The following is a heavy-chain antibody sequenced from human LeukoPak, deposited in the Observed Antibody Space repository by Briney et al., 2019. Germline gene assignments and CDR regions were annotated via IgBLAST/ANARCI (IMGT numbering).Heavy chain of an antibody. CDR1: GYTLTELS. J-gene: IGHJ4*02. Sequence: ASVKVSCKVSGYTLTELSMHWVRQAPGKGLEWMGGFDPEDGETIYAQKLQGRVTMTTDTSTSTAYMELRSLRSDDTAVYYCARERSITMVRGVTAPPGYWGQGTLVTVSS. V-gene: IGHV1-24*01. D-gene: IGHD3-10*01. CDR2: FDPEDGET. CDR3: ARERSITMVRGVTAPPGY.